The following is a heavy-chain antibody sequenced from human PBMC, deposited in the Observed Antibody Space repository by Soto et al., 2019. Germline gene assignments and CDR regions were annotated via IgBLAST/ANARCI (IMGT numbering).Heavy chain of an antibody. D-gene: IGHD3-3*01. CDR2: ISYDGSNK. Sequence: QPGGSLRLSCAASGFTFSSYGMHWVRQAPGKGLEWVAVISYDGSNKYYADSVKGRFTISRDNSKNTLYLQMNSLRAEDTAVYYCAKDERMYGFLEWLLSHFDYWGQGTLVTVSS. CDR1: GFTFSSYG. CDR3: AKDERMYGFLEWLLSHFDY. J-gene: IGHJ4*02. V-gene: IGHV3-30*18.